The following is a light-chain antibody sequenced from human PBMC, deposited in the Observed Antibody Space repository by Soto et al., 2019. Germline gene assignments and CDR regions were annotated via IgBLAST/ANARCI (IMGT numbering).Light chain of an antibody. Sequence: IVMTQSPATLSVSPGERATRSCRASQSIGSTLAWYQKKPGQTTRLLIYDASTRATGIPARCSGIGSGTEFTLIISSLQSEEFAVYYCQHYNTWPLSFGGGTKVEI. J-gene: IGKJ4*01. CDR2: DAS. CDR1: QSIGST. CDR3: QHYNTWPLS. V-gene: IGKV3-15*01.